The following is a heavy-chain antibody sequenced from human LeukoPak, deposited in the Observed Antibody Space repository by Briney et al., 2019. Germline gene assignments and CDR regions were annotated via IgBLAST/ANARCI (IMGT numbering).Heavy chain of an antibody. CDR2: IYSGGST. CDR3: ARPYYYGSGSYYDY. J-gene: IGHJ4*02. D-gene: IGHD3-10*01. V-gene: IGHV3-53*01. CDR1: GFTVSSNY. Sequence: PGGSLRLSCAASGFTVSSNYMSWVRQAPGKGLEWVSVIYSGGSTYYAGSAKGRFTISRDNSKNTLYLQMNSLRAEDTAVYYCARPYYYGSGSYYDYWGQGTLVTVSS.